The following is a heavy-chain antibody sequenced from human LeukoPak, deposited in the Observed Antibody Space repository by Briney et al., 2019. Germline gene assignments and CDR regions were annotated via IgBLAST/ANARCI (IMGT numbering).Heavy chain of an antibody. Sequence: QSGGSLRLSCAASGFTFSTYAMTWVRQAPGKGLESVSLISATGSTTYYAESVRGRFTISRDNSKNTLYLQMNSLRAEDTAVYYCAKDQDYYGSGSYYRWFDPWGQGTLVTVSS. V-gene: IGHV3-23*01. D-gene: IGHD3-10*01. CDR3: AKDQDYYGSGSYYRWFDP. J-gene: IGHJ5*02. CDR2: ISATGSTT. CDR1: GFTFSTYA.